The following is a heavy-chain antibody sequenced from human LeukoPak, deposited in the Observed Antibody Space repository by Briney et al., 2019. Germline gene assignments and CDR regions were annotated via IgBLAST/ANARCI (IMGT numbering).Heavy chain of an antibody. CDR1: GFTFGDYA. V-gene: IGHV3-9*01. J-gene: IGHJ1*01. CDR2: ITWNSGSL. D-gene: IGHD3-22*01. Sequence: PGGSLRLSCGASGFTFGDYAFHWVRQAPGKGLEWVSSITWNSGSLAYADSVKGRFTISRDNAENSLYLQMNSLRPEDTAYYYCAKDIGRYSDSSLDNWGQGTLVIVSS. CDR3: AKDIGRYSDSSLDN.